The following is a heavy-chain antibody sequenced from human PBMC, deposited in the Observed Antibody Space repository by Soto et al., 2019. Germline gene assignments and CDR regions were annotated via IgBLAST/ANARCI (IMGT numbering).Heavy chain of an antibody. D-gene: IGHD3-22*01. J-gene: IGHJ4*01. CDR3: ASSSGYYLIDAY. CDR2: ISAYNGNT. CDR1: GYTFTSYG. Sequence: GASVKVSCKASGYTFTSYGISWVRQAPGQGLEWMGWISAYNGNTNYAQKLQGRVTITRDTSASTAYMELSSLRSEDTAVYYCASSSGYYLIDAYRRHGTLVTVSS. V-gene: IGHV1-18*01.